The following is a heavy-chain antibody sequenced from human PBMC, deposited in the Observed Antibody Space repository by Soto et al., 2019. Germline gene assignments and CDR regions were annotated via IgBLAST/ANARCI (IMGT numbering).Heavy chain of an antibody. CDR2: ISYDGSNK. CDR3: AKDRGRWLRPPSYYYYYYMDV. CDR1: GFTCSSYG. Sequence: GSLRLSCAASGFTCSSYGMHWVRQAPGKGLEWVAVISYDGSNKYYADSVKGRFTITRDNSKNTLYLQMNSLRAEDTAVYYCAKDRGRWLRPPSYYYYYYMDVWGKGTTVTVSS. J-gene: IGHJ6*03. D-gene: IGHD5-12*01. V-gene: IGHV3-30*18.